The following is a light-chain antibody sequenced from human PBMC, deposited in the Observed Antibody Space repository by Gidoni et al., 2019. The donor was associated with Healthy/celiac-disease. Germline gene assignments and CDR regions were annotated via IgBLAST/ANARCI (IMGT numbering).Light chain of an antibody. CDR1: QSVSSN. Sequence: EIVMTHSPATLTVSPGERATLSCRASQSVSSNLAWYQQKPGQAPMLRIYGASTRATGIPARFSGSGSGTEFTLTISSLQSEDFAVYYCQQYNNWPPYTFGQGTKLEIK. J-gene: IGKJ2*01. CDR3: QQYNNWPPYT. V-gene: IGKV3-15*01. CDR2: GAS.